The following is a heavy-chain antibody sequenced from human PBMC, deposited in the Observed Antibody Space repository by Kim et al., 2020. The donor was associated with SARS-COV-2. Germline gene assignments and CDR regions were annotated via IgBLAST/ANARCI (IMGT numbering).Heavy chain of an antibody. J-gene: IGHJ6*02. CDR2: IYYSGST. D-gene: IGHD3-9*01. CDR3: ARERVLRYFDWSYYYYGMDV. CDR1: GGSISSGDYY. Sequence: SETLSLTCTVSGGSISSGDYYWSWIRQPPGKGLEWIGYIYYSGSTYYNPSLKSRVTISVDMSKNQFSLKLSSVTAADTAVYYCARERVLRYFDWSYYYYGMDVWGQGTTVTVSS. V-gene: IGHV4-30-4*01.